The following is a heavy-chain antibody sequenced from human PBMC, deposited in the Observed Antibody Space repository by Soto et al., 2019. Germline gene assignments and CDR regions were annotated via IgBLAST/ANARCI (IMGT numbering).Heavy chain of an antibody. J-gene: IGHJ4*02. CDR2: INGRSNYV. CDR3: AREDGVVGSSSAFDH. CDR1: GFTFSTYT. D-gene: IGHD1-26*01. Sequence: EVQVVESGGGLVKPGGSLRLSCVFSGFTFSTYTMNWVRQAPGKGLEWVSSINGRSNYVYYADSVKGRFTISRDNAKNSLYLQLNRLRAEDTAIYYCAREDGVVGSSSAFDHWGLGTLVTVSS. V-gene: IGHV3-21*01.